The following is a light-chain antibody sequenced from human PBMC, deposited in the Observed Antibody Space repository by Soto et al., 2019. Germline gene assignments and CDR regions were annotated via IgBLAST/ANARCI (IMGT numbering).Light chain of an antibody. CDR3: RSYISRGYV. J-gene: IGLJ1*01. CDR2: DVS. CDR1: SSDVGGYNY. Sequence: QSALTQPASVSGSPGQSITISCTGTSSDVGGYNYVSWYQQHPGKAPKLMIYDVSNRPSGVSNRFSGSKSGNTASLTISGLQAEDEADYYCRSYISRGYVFGTGTKVTVL. V-gene: IGLV2-14*01.